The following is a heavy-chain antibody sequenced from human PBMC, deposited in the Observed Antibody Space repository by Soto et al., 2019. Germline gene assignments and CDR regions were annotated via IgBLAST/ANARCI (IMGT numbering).Heavy chain of an antibody. CDR3: ARDGHSNWNYLDP. Sequence: QVQLQESGPGLVKPSQTLSLTCTVSGDSLNIGGYYWTWIRQRPGKGLEWLGYIYYTGKTYYNPSLKSRLGXSXDAXKNQFSLKLSSVTVADTAVYYCARDGHSNWNYLDPWGQGTLVTVSS. V-gene: IGHV4-31*03. CDR2: IYYTGKT. J-gene: IGHJ5*02. D-gene: IGHD1-7*01. CDR1: GDSLNIGGYY.